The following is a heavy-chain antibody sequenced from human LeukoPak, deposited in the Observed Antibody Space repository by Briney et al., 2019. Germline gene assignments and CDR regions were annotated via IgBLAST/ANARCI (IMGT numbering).Heavy chain of an antibody. CDR3: ARSPGLWFGESPDY. J-gene: IGHJ4*02. CDR2: VFTTGST. D-gene: IGHD3-10*01. Sequence: SETLSLTYTVSGGSISSGRYYWSWIRQPAGKGLEWIGRVFTTGSTDYNPSLKSRVTISVDTSKNQFSLRLSSVTAADTAVYYCARSPGLWFGESPDYWGQGTLVTVSS. CDR1: GGSISSGRYY. V-gene: IGHV4-61*02.